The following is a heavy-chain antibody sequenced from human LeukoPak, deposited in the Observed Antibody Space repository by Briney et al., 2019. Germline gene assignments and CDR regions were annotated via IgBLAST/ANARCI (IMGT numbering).Heavy chain of an antibody. CDR1: GGSISSSSYY. Sequence: ETLSLTCTVSGGSISSSSYYWGWVRQAPGKGLEWVSSISSSSSYIYYADSVKGRFTISRDNAKNSLYLQMNSLRAEDTAVYYCARDSFLGGWRYFDYWGQGTLVTVSS. CDR3: ARDSFLGGWRYFDY. CDR2: ISSSSSYI. D-gene: IGHD6-19*01. V-gene: IGHV3-21*01. J-gene: IGHJ4*02.